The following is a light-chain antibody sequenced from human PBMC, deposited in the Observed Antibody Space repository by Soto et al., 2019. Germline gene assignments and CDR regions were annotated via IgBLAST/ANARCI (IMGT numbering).Light chain of an antibody. J-gene: IGLJ2*01. Sequence: QSVLTQPPSASGSPGQSVTISCTGTSNDVGAYNQVSWYQQYPGKAPKLIIFEVSQRPSGVPDRFSGSKSGNTASLTVSGLQGEDEADYYCSSYAGINNFVVFGGGTKLTVL. CDR3: SSYAGINNFVV. V-gene: IGLV2-8*01. CDR1: SNDVGAYNQ. CDR2: EVS.